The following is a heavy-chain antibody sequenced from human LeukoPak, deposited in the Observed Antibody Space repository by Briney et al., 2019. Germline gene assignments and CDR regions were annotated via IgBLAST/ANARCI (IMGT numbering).Heavy chain of an antibody. D-gene: IGHD3-10*01. CDR1: GFTFSSYG. V-gene: IGHV3-30*18. CDR3: AKSGSQRRTYYYYMDV. CDR2: ISYDGSNK. Sequence: GGSLRLSCAASGFTFSSYGIHWVRQAPGKGLEWVAVISYDGSNKYYADSVKGQFTISRDNSKNTLYLQMNSLRAEDTAVYYCAKSGSQRRTYYYYMDVWGKGTTVTVSS. J-gene: IGHJ6*03.